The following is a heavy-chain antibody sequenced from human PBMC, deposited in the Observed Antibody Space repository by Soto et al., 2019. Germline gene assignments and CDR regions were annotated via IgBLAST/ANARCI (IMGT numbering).Heavy chain of an antibody. D-gene: IGHD6-13*01. CDR3: TRDQRTGIAAAGNYYYYMDV. J-gene: IGHJ6*03. CDR1: GLNFVDYA. V-gene: IGHV3-49*03. CDR2: IRSKAYGGTT. Sequence: PGGPMRLSSTAAGLNFVDYAMRWISKAQGKGLEWVGFIRSKAYGGTTEYAASVKGRFTISRDDSKSIAYLQMNSLKTEDTAVYYCTRDQRTGIAAAGNYYYYMDVWGKGTTVTVSS.